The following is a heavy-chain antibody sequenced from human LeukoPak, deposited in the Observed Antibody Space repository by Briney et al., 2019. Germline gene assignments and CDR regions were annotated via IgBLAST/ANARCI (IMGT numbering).Heavy chain of an antibody. D-gene: IGHD1-1*01. V-gene: IGHV3-23*01. CDR2: ISGSGGST. CDR3: AKTYRDDNRIDY. CDR1: GFTFSSYA. J-gene: IGHJ4*02. Sequence: GGSLRLSCVASGFTFSSYAMSWVRQAPGKGLEWVSAISGSGGSTYYADSVKGRFTISRDNSKNTLYLQMNSLGAEDTAVYYCAKTYRDDNRIDYWGQGTLVTVSS.